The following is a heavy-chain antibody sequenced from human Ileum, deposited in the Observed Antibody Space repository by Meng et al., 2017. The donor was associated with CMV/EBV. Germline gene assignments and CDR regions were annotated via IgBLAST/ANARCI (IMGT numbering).Heavy chain of an antibody. V-gene: IGHV5-51*01. CDR2: IYPGDSDT. J-gene: IGHJ4*02. CDR1: GYSLNSYW. D-gene: IGHD3-3*01. Sequence: KGYGYSLNSYWMGWVRQMPGKGLEWMGIIYPGDSDTRYSPSFQGQVTISADKSISTAYLQWSSLKASDTAMYYCARSYDFWSGDFDYWGQGTLVTVSS. CDR3: ARSYDFWSGDFDY.